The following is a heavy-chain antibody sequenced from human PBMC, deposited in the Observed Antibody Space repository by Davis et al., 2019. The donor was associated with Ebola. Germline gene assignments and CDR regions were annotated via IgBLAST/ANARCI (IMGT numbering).Heavy chain of an antibody. J-gene: IGHJ5*02. CDR1: GFTFSSYW. CDR3: ARDLGFNWFDP. V-gene: IGHV3-21*01. Sequence: GESLKISCAASGFTFSSYWMHWVRQAPGKGLEWVSSISSSSSYIYYADSVKGRFTISRDNAKNSLYLQMNSLRAEDTAVYYCARDLGFNWFDPWSQGTLVTVSS. CDR2: ISSSSSYI.